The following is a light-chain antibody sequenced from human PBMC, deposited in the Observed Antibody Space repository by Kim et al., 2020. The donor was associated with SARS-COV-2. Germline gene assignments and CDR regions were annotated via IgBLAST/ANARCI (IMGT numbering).Light chain of an antibody. J-gene: IGKJ4*01. CDR3: QQYNNWPLT. CDR2: GAS. V-gene: IGKV3-15*01. CDR1: QSISNS. Sequence: EIVMTQSPATLSVYPGERATLSCRASQSISNSLAWYQQKPGQAPRLLIYGASTRPTGIPARFSGSGSGTEFTLTISSLQSEDFAVYSCQQYNNWPLTFGRGTKVDIK.